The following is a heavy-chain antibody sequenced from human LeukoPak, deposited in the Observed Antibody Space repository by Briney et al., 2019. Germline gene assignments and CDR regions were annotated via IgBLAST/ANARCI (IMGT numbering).Heavy chain of an antibody. CDR1: GGSISSYY. J-gene: IGHJ4*02. CDR3: AREGGYSYGDAPLHFDY. CDR2: MSTSGST. V-gene: IGHV4-4*07. D-gene: IGHD5-18*01. Sequence: SETLSLTCTVSGGSISSYYWSWIRQPAGKGLEWIGRMSTSGSTNYNPSLKSRVTISVDTSKNQFSLKLSSVTAADTAVYYCAREGGYSYGDAPLHFDYWGQGTLVTVSS.